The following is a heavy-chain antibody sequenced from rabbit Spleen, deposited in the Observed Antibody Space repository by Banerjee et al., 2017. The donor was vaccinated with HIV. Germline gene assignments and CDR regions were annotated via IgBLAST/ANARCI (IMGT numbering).Heavy chain of an antibody. CDR3: ARYTYEGVGAHSRLDL. V-gene: IGHV1S40*01. CDR1: GVSFSISSY. CDR2: MYPDGVGSA. Sequence: QSLVESGGDLVKPGAALTLTCTASGVSFSISSYMCWVRQAPGKGLEWIGCMYPDGVGSAAYASWAKGRFTISKTSSTTMTLQMTSLTVADTATYFCARYTYEGVGAHSRLDLRGPGTLVTVS. D-gene: IGHD2-1*01. J-gene: IGHJ2*01.